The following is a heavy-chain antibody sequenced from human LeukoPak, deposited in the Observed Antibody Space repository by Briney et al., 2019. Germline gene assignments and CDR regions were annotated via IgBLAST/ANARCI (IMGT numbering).Heavy chain of an antibody. CDR2: MFYSGNT. D-gene: IGHD2-21*01. J-gene: IGHJ4*02. Sequence: SETLSLTCGVSGGSIISSSYYWGWIRQPPGKGLEWIASMFYSGNTYYNPSLKSRVTMSVDTTENQFSLKLSSVTAADTAVYYCARHVVGDYDLLSFDYWGQGSLVTVSS. CDR1: GGSIISSSYY. CDR3: ARHVVGDYDLLSFDY. V-gene: IGHV4-39*01.